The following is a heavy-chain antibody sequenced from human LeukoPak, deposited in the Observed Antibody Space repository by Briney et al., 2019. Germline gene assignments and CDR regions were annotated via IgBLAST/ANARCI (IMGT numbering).Heavy chain of an antibody. V-gene: IGHV4-34*01. J-gene: IGHJ4*02. CDR1: GGSFSGYY. CDR2: INHSGST. D-gene: IGHD6-6*01. Sequence: PSETLSLTCAVYGGSFSGYYWSWIRQPPGKGLEWIGEINHSGSTNYNPSLKSRVTISVDTSKDQFSLKLSSVTAADTAVYYCARARIAAHPDYWGQGTLVTVSS. CDR3: ARARIAAHPDY.